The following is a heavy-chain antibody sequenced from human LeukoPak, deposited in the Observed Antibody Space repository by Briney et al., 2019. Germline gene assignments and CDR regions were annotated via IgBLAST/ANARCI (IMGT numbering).Heavy chain of an antibody. V-gene: IGHV4-59*01. CDR1: GGSISSYY. J-gene: IGHJ4*02. D-gene: IGHD3/OR15-3a*01. CDR2: IYYSGST. CDR3: ARAQGNGLIDF. Sequence: SETLSLTCTVSGGSISSYYWSWIRQPPGKGLEWIGYIYYSGSTNYNPSLKSRVTISVDTSKNQLPLKLSSVTAADTADYYCARAQGNGLIDFWGQGTLVTVSS.